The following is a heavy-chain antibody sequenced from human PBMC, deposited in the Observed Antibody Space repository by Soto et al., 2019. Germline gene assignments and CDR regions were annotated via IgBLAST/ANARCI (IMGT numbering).Heavy chain of an antibody. D-gene: IGHD4-17*01. CDR3: AKADTLRRPY. Sequence: GGSLRLSCAASGFTVSNIYVTWVRQPPGKGLEWVAVISYDGSNKYYADSVKGRFTISRDNSKNTLYLQMNILRAEDTAVYYCAKADTLRRPYWGQGTLVTVSS. J-gene: IGHJ4*02. CDR1: GFTVSNIY. CDR2: ISYDGSNK. V-gene: IGHV3-30*18.